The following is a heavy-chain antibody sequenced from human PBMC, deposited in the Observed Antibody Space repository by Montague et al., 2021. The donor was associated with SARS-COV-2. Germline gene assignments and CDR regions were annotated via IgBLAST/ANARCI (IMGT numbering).Heavy chain of an antibody. J-gene: IGHJ6*02. CDR1: VFTLSSYA. CDR3: ARVRVGATDYNYYYGLDV. CDR2: ISYDGDNK. D-gene: IGHD1-26*01. Sequence: SLRLSCAASVFTLSSYAMHLVRQAPGKGLEWVAVISYDGDNKHYXYSVKGRVTISRDNSKNTLYLQMNSLRADDTAVYYCARVRVGATDYNYYYGLDVWGQGTTVTVSS. V-gene: IGHV3-30-3*01.